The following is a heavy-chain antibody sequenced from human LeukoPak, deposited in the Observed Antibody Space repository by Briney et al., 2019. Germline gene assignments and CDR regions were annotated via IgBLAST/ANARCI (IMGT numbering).Heavy chain of an antibody. V-gene: IGHV3-64*01. D-gene: IGHD5-24*01. CDR1: GFTFSSYA. Sequence: GGSLRLSCAASGFTFSSYAIHWVRQAPGKELEYVSAISSNGGSTYYANSVKGRFTISRDNSKNTLYLQMGSLRAEDMAVYYCARGKEMATIGAHYYFDYWGQGTLVTVSS. CDR3: ARGKEMATIGAHYYFDY. CDR2: ISSNGGST. J-gene: IGHJ4*02.